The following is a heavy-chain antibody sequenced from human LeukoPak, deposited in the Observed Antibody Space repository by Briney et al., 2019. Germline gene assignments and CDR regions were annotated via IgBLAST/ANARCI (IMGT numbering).Heavy chain of an antibody. V-gene: IGHV4-34*01. D-gene: IGHD1-26*01. CDR3: ARVYVEGATRYYFDY. J-gene: IGHJ4*02. CDR2: INHSGST. CDR1: GGSFGGYY. Sequence: SETLSLTCAVYGGSFGGYYWSWIRQPPGKGLEWIGEINHSGSTNYNPSLKSRVTISVDTSKNQFSLKLSSVTAADTAVYYCARVYVEGATRYYFDYWGQGTLVTVSS.